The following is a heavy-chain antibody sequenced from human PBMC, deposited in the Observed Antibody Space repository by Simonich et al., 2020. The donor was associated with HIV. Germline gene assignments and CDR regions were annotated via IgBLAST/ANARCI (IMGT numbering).Heavy chain of an antibody. CDR1: GWSYSGYY. Sequence: QVQLQQWGAGLLKPSETLSLTCAVYGWSYSGYYWSWLRQPPGKGLEWIGEINHSGRTNYNPSLKSRVTISVDTSKNQFSLKLSSVTAADTAVYYCARRHPTTVTTPYFDYWGQGTLVTVSS. CDR2: INHSGRT. D-gene: IGHD4-17*01. J-gene: IGHJ4*02. CDR3: ARRHPTTVTTPYFDY. V-gene: IGHV4-34*01.